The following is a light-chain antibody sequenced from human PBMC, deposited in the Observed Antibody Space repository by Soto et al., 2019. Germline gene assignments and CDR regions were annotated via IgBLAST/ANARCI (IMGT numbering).Light chain of an antibody. Sequence: QSVLTQPASVSGSPGQSITISCTGTSSDVGGYKYVSWYQQHPGKAPKLMIYEVTNRPSGVSNRFSGSKSGNTASLTIFGLQAEDEADYYCSSYTSRRTVVFGTGTKVTVL. CDR2: EVT. V-gene: IGLV2-14*01. CDR1: SSDVGGYKY. CDR3: SSYTSRRTVV. J-gene: IGLJ1*01.